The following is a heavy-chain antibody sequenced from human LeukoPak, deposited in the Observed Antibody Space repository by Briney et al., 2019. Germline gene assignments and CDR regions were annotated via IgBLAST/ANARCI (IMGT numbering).Heavy chain of an antibody. V-gene: IGHV1-46*01. Sequence: ASVKVSCKASGYTFTSYYMHWVRQAPGQGLEWMGIINPSGGSTSYAQKFQGRVTITADKSTSTAYMELSSLRSEDTAVYYCARDRDRGTTVVRTLDYWGQGTLVTVSS. CDR1: GYTFTSYY. CDR3: ARDRDRGTTVVRTLDY. J-gene: IGHJ4*02. D-gene: IGHD4-23*01. CDR2: INPSGGST.